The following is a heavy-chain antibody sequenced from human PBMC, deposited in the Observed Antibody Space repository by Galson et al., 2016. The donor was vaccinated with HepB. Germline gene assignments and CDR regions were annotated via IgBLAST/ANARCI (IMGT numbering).Heavy chain of an antibody. Sequence: SETLSLTCGVSGYSISSGYDWGWIRQPPGKGLEWIGSIYHSGSTYYNPSLKSRVTISVDTSENQLSLKLSSVTAADTAVNYCARADWDYYGSGRHDYWGQGTLVTVSS. D-gene: IGHD3-10*01. CDR1: GYSISSGYD. J-gene: IGHJ4*02. CDR3: ARADWDYYGSGRHDY. CDR2: IYHSGST. V-gene: IGHV4-38-2*01.